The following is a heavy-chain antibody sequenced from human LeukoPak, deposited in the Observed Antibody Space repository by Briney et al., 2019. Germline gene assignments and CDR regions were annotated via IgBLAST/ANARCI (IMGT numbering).Heavy chain of an antibody. Sequence: TGGSLRLSCAASGFTFTTAWMNWVRQAPGKGLEWVGRIKSKTDGGTTDYAAPVKGRFTISRDDSKNTLYLQMNSLKTEDTGVYYCTTGYCSSSSCHRSLYFDYWGQGTLVTVSS. D-gene: IGHD2-2*01. CDR3: TTGYCSSSSCHRSLYFDY. J-gene: IGHJ4*02. V-gene: IGHV3-15*07. CDR1: GFTFTTAW. CDR2: IKSKTDGGTT.